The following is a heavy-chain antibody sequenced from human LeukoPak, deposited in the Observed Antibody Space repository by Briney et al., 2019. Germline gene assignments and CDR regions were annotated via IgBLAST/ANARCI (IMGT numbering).Heavy chain of an antibody. CDR3: ASSYRYYYSMDV. CDR2: INHSVST. J-gene: IGHJ6*02. Sequence: SETLSLTCAVYGGSFSGYYWSWIRQPPGKGLEWIGEINHSVSTNYNPSLKSRVTISVDTSKNQFSLKLSSVTAADTAVYYCASSYRYYYSMDVWGQGTTVTVSS. V-gene: IGHV4-34*01. CDR1: GGSFSGYY. D-gene: IGHD1-26*01.